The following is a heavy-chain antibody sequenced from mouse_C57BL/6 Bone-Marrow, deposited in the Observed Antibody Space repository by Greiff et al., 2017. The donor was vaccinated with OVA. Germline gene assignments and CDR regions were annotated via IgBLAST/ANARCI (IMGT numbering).Heavy chain of an antibody. V-gene: IGHV1-50*01. CDR3: ARREYGNYPYYAMDY. CDR2: IDPSDSYT. Sequence: QVQLQQPGAELVKPGASVKLSCKASGYTFTSYWMQWVKQRPGQGLEWIGEIDPSDSYTNYNQKFKGKATLTVDTSSSTAYMQLSSLTSEDSAVYYCARREYGNYPYYAMDYWGQGTSVTVSS. J-gene: IGHJ4*01. CDR1: GYTFTSYW. D-gene: IGHD2-1*01.